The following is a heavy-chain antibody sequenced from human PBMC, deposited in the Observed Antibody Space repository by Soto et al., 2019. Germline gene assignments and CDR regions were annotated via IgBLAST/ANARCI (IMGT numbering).Heavy chain of an antibody. J-gene: IGHJ6*02. V-gene: IGHV1-3*01. D-gene: IGHD2-8*01. Sequence: SVKVSCKASGYTFTNYAMHWVRQVPGQRLEWMGWINVDNGNTKYSQRFQGRVTFTRDTSASTAYMELSSLRAEDTAVYYCARDLIVSGGYYQYGMDVWGQGTTVTVSS. CDR1: GYTFTNYA. CDR2: INVDNGNT. CDR3: ARDLIVSGGYYQYGMDV.